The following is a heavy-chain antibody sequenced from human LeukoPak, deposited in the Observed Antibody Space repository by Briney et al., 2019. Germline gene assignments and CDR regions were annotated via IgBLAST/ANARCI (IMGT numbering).Heavy chain of an antibody. Sequence: ASVKVSCKASGYTFTGYYMHWVRQAPGQGLEWMGWINPNSDGTNYAQKFQGRVTMTRDTSISTAYMELSRLRSDDTAVYYCAESAIFGRGWFDPWGQGTLVTVSS. V-gene: IGHV1-2*02. J-gene: IGHJ5*02. CDR1: GYTFTGYY. CDR2: INPNSDGT. D-gene: IGHD3-3*01. CDR3: AESAIFGRGWFDP.